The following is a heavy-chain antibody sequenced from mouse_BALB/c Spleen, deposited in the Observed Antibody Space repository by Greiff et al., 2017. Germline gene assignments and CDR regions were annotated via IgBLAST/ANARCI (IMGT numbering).Heavy chain of an antibody. J-gene: IGHJ1*01. CDR1: GYSITSGYY. CDR3: ARDRFYDGSPTAYFDV. Sequence: EVKLMESGPGLVKPSQSLSLTCSVTGYSITSGYYWNWIRQFPGNKLEWMGYISYDGSNNYNPSLKNRISITRDTSKNQFFLKLNSVTTEDTATYYCARDRFYDGSPTAYFDVWGAGTTVTVSS. D-gene: IGHD2-3*01. V-gene: IGHV3-6*02. CDR2: ISYDGSN.